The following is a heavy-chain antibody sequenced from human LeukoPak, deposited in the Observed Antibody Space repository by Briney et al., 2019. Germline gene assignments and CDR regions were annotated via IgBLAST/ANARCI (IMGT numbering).Heavy chain of an antibody. D-gene: IGHD6-13*01. CDR2: INPASGAT. J-gene: IGHJ5*02. CDR1: GYSFIAYH. Sequence: ASVKVSCKASGYSFIAYHIHWVRQAPGQGLEWMGWINPASGATVYGQKFQGRVTMTRHTSINTVYMDLSRLTSDDTAVYYCGRDETAATGIGLDPWGQGTLVTVSS. V-gene: IGHV1-2*02. CDR3: GRDETAATGIGLDP.